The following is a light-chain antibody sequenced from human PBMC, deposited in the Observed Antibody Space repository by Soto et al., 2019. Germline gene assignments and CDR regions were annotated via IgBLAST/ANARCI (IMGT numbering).Light chain of an antibody. Sequence: QSVLTQPASVSGSPGQSIAISCTGTSSDVGGYNYVSWYQQHPGKAPKVMIYDVNNRPSGVSDRFSGSKSGNTASLTISGLQADDEADYFCSSFTSSMTNVFGSGTKVTVL. CDR1: SSDVGGYNY. CDR3: SSFTSSMTNV. CDR2: DVN. J-gene: IGLJ1*01. V-gene: IGLV2-14*03.